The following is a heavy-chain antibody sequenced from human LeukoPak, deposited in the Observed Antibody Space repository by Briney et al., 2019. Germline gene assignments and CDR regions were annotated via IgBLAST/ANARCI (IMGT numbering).Heavy chain of an antibody. V-gene: IGHV4-59*12. CDR3: ARGRSPKKVVYGRAFDI. CDR2: IYYSGST. D-gene: IGHD2-8*01. Sequence: KPSETLSLTCIVSGVSISRSYWSWIRQPPGKGLEWIGYIYYSGSTNYNPSLKSRVTISVDTSKNQFSLKLSSVTAADTAVYYCARGRSPKKVVYGRAFDIWGQGTMVTVSS. CDR1: GVSISRSY. J-gene: IGHJ3*02.